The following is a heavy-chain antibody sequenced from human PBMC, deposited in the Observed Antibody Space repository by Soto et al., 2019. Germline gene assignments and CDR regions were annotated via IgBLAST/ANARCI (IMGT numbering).Heavy chain of an antibody. CDR3: ARVKITIFGVGKNWFDP. Sequence: SETLSLTCTVSGGSISSGGYYWSWIRQHPGKSLEWIGYIYYSGSTYYNPSLKSQVTISVDTSKNQFSLKLSSVTAADTAVYYCARVKITIFGVGKNWFDPWGQGTLVTVSS. CDR1: GGSISSGGYY. V-gene: IGHV4-31*01. J-gene: IGHJ5*02. D-gene: IGHD3-3*01. CDR2: IYYSGST.